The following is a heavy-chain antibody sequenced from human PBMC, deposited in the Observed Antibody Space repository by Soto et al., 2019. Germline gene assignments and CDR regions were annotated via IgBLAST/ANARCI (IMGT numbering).Heavy chain of an antibody. CDR1: GGSITRGGYY. V-gene: IGHV4-31*03. CDR3: XXRDPAP. CDR2: IYNSGTT. Sequence: QVQLQESGPGLVKPSETLSLTCTVSGGSITRGGYYWSWIRQHPGKGLEWIGYIYNSGTTYYNPSLKSRVTISVDTSKNQFSLKLTSVXXAXTXXXXXXRDPAPWGQGTLVTVSS. J-gene: IGHJ5*02.